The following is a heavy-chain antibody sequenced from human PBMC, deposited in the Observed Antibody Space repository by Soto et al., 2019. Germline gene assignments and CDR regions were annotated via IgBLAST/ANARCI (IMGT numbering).Heavy chain of an antibody. CDR1: GFTFSSYS. CDR2: ISSSSSYI. CDR3: ARERVAGMGGFDY. J-gene: IGHJ4*02. V-gene: IGHV3-21*01. D-gene: IGHD6-19*01. Sequence: PGGSLRLSCAASGFTFSSYSMNWVRQAPGKGLEWVSSISSSSSYIYYADSVKGRFTIPRDNAKNSLYLQMNSLRAEDTAVYYCARERVAGMGGFDYWGQGTLVTVSS.